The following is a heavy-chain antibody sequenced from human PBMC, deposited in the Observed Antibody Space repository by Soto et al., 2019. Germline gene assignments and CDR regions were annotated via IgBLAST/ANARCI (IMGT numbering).Heavy chain of an antibody. J-gene: IGHJ6*02. D-gene: IGHD3-10*01. CDR2: TYYTGST. CDR1: GGSISSYY. CDR3: VRQGIGVLHGLVDV. V-gene: IGHV4-59*01. Sequence: LSLTCTVSGGSISSYYWSWIRQPPGKGLEWIGYTYYTGSTNYNPSLKSRVTISVDTSKNQFSLQLSSVTAADTAVYYCVRQGIGVLHGLVDVWGQGTTVTVSS.